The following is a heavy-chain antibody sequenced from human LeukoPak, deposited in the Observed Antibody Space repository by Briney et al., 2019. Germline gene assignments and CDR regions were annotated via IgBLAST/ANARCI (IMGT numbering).Heavy chain of an antibody. J-gene: IGHJ3*02. CDR2: MIWNSGSI. Sequence: GRSLTLPCAACGLPHDDYAMLWLRQAPAKGLEGVSGMIWNSGSIGYADSVKGRLTISRDNAKNSLYLQMNSLRAEDTALYYCAKMPRHPPRRYAFDIWGQGTMVTVSS. CDR1: GLPHDDYA. CDR3: AKMPRHPPRRYAFDI. V-gene: IGHV3-9*01. D-gene: IGHD2-2*01.